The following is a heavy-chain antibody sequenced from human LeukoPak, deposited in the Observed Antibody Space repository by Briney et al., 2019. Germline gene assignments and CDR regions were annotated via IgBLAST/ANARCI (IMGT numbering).Heavy chain of an antibody. V-gene: IGHV4-39*07. D-gene: IGHD3-10*01. J-gene: IGHJ3*02. CDR2: IYYSGST. CDR3: ARIAYSMVRGAHAAFDI. CDR1: GGSISSSRYY. Sequence: PSETLSLTCTVSGGSISSSRYYWAWIRQPPGKGLEWIGSIYYSGSTYYNPSLKSRVTISVDTSKNQFSLKLSSVTAADTAVYYCARIAYSMVRGAHAAFDIWGQGTMVTVSS.